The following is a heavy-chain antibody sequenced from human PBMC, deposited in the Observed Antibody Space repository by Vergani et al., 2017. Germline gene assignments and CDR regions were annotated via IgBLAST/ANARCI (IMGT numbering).Heavy chain of an antibody. J-gene: IGHJ4*02. Sequence: QVKLQESGPGLLKPSHTLSLPCTVSGESIRSGSHYWSWIRQPAGKGPEWIGHIHTGGSTDLNPSFKSRVSISVDTSKSQFSLKLNSVTVADTAVYYCARSRPYCTSGSCPAIWGQGTLVTVSS. CDR1: GESIRSGSHY. CDR3: ARSRPYCTSGSCPAI. D-gene: IGHD2-15*01. CDR2: IHTGGST. V-gene: IGHV4-61*02.